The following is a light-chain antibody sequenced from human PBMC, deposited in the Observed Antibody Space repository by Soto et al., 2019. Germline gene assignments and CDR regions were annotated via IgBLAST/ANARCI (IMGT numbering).Light chain of an antibody. V-gene: IGLV2-14*01. CDR2: EVS. J-gene: IGLJ1*01. CDR3: SSYTGSSTLYV. CDR1: SSDVGGYDY. Sequence: QSALTQPASVSGSPGQSITISCTGTSSDVGGYDYVSWYQHHPGKAPKLTIYEVSNRPSGVSNRFSGSKSGYTASLTISGLQAGDEAEYYCSSYTGSSTLYVFGTGTKGTVL.